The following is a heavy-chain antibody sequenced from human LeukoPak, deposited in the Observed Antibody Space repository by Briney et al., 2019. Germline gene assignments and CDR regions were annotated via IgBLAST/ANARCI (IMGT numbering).Heavy chain of an antibody. CDR3: ATEGWDFDY. V-gene: IGHV3-33*01. Sequence: GSLRLSCAASGFTFSSYAMHWVRQAPGKGLEWVAVIWYDGSNKYYADSVKGRFTISRDYSKTTLSLQMNSLRAEDTAVYYCATEGWDFDYWGPGTLVTVSS. J-gene: IGHJ4*02. D-gene: IGHD1-26*01. CDR1: GFTFSSYA. CDR2: IWYDGSNK.